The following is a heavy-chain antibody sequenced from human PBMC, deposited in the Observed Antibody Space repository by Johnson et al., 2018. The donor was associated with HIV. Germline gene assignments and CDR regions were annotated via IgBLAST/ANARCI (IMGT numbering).Heavy chain of an antibody. Sequence: VQLVESGGGLVKPGGSLRLSCATSGFSFKDYYMNWVRQTPGKGLEWVSHISSSGTIKYYADSVKGRFTVSRDNAKKSLYLEMNSLRAEDTAVYYCAKRGSGWPSDAFDIWGQGTMVTVSS. J-gene: IGHJ3*02. D-gene: IGHD6-19*01. CDR1: GFSFKDYY. CDR2: ISSSGTIK. V-gene: IGHV3-11*01. CDR3: AKRGSGWPSDAFDI.